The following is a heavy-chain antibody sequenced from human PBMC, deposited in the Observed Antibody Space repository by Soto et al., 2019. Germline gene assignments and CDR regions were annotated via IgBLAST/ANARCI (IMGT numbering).Heavy chain of an antibody. V-gene: IGHV4-59*03. CDR2: VHESGST. CDR1: GDAISNYY. J-gene: IGHJ4*02. CDR3: ARGTRALITSFFAY. Sequence: LQESGPRLVKPSETLSLNCSVSGDAISNYYWSWIRQTPGRGLEWIGCVHESGSTDYNHSLRGRVIISLHTAKSQFSLSLRSATAADTATYYCARGTRALITSFFAYWGQGIPVTVSS. D-gene: IGHD1-20*01.